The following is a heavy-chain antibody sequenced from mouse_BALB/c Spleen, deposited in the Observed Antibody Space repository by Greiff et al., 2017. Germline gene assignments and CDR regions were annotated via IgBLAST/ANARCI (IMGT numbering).Heavy chain of an antibody. V-gene: IGHV5-17*02. CDR1: GFTFSSFG. J-gene: IGHJ4*01. CDR3: ARGYEKAMDD. D-gene: IGHD2-2*01. Sequence: EVQVVESGGGLVQPGGSRKLSCAASGFTFSSFGMHWVRQAPEKGLEWVAYISSGSSTIYYADTVKGRFTISRDNPKNTLFLQMTSLRSEDTAMYYCARGYEKAMDDWGQGTSVTVSS. CDR2: ISSGSSTI.